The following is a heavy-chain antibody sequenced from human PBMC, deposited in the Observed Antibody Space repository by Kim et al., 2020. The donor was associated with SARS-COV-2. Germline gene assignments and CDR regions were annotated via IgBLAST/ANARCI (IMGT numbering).Heavy chain of an antibody. D-gene: IGHD1-26*01. J-gene: IGHJ4*02. V-gene: IGHV3-23*01. CDR3: AKASSRGAYLTYFDY. Sequence: ADAEKGRFTIPRDDSKNTLHLQMNSLRAEDTAVYYCAKASSRGAYLTYFDYWGPGTLVTVSS.